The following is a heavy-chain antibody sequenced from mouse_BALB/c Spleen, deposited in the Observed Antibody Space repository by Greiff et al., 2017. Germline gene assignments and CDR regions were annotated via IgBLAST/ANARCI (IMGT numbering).Heavy chain of an antibody. CDR3: ARWLGRRYYLDY. CDR1: GYAFSSYW. J-gene: IGHJ2*01. CDR2: IYPGDGDT. V-gene: IGHV1-80*01. D-gene: IGHD4-1*01. Sequence: QVHVKQSGAELVRPGSSVKISCKASGYAFSSYWMNWVKQRPGQGLEWIGQIYPGDGDTNYNGKFKGKATLTADKSSSTAYMQLSSLTSEDSAVYFCARWLGRRYYLDYWGQGTTLTVSS.